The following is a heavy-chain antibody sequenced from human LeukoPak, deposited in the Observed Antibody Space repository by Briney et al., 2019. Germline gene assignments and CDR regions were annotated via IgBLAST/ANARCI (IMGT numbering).Heavy chain of an antibody. CDR3: ARGLHYYDSSGYYWGEPDY. V-gene: IGHV3-48*03. CDR2: ISSSGSTI. CDR1: GFTFSSYE. J-gene: IGHJ4*02. Sequence: GGSLRLSCAASGFTFSSYEMNWVRQAPGKGLEWVSYISSSGSTIYYADSVKGRFTISRDNAKNSLYLQMNSLRAEDTAVYYCARGLHYYDSSGYYWGEPDYWGQGTLVTVSS. D-gene: IGHD3-22*01.